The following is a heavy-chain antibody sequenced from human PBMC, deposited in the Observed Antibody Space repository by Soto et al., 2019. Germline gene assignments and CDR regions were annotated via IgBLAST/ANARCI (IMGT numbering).Heavy chain of an antibody. CDR2: IIPIFGTA. Sequence: SVKVSCKASGGTFSSYAISWVRQAPGQGLEWMGGIIPIFGTANFAQKFQGRVTITADESTSTAYMELSSLRSEDTAVYYCARDVGAAPPLYYYYGMDVWGQGTTVTVSS. CDR3: ARDVGAAPPLYYYYGMDV. CDR1: GGTFSSYA. D-gene: IGHD6-6*01. V-gene: IGHV1-69*13. J-gene: IGHJ6*02.